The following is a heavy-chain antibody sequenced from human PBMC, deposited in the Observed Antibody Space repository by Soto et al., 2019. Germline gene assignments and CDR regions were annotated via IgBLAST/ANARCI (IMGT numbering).Heavy chain of an antibody. J-gene: IGHJ5*02. V-gene: IGHV4-34*01. CDR2: INHSGST. CDR3: ASELRFLEWPRFDP. Sequence: SETLSLTCAVYGGSFSGYYWSWIRQPPGKGLEWIGEINHSGSTNYNPSLKSRVTISVDTSKNQFSLKLSSVTAADTAVYYCASELRFLEWPRFDPWGQGTLVT. D-gene: IGHD3-3*01. CDR1: GGSFSGYY.